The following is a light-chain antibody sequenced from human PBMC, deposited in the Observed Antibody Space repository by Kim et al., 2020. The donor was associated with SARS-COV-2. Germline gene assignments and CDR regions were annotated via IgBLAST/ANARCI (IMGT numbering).Light chain of an antibody. CDR3: QQYNPYTWT. CDR2: EAS. V-gene: IGKV1-5*03. J-gene: IGKJ1*01. Sequence: SASVGDRVTITCRASQTINTWLAWYQQKPGKAPKLLIYEASSLESGVPSRFGGSGSGTEFTLTISSLQPDDFATYYCQQYNPYTWTFGQGTKVEI. CDR1: QTINTW.